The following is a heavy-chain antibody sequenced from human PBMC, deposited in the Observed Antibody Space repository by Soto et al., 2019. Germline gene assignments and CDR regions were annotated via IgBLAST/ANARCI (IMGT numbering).Heavy chain of an antibody. CDR2: IGTVGDA. CDR3: ARGTGAQLMYFDL. J-gene: IGHJ2*01. D-gene: IGHD7-27*01. Sequence: EVNLVESGGGLVQPGGSLRLSCAASGFTFSNSDMHWVRQSAAKGLEWLSGIGTVGDAYYPPSVRGRFTISRENAKNSLYLQMHGLRAEDTAVYFCARGTGAQLMYFDLWGRGTLVTVSS. CDR1: GFTFSNSD. V-gene: IGHV3-13*01.